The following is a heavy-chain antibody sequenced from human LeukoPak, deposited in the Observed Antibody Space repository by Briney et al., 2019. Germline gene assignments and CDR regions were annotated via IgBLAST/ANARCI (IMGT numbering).Heavy chain of an antibody. D-gene: IGHD4-17*01. CDR3: AREDYGGYGYYYGMDV. V-gene: IGHV3-66*02. J-gene: IGHJ6*02. CDR1: GFTVSSNY. Sequence: GGSLRLSCAASGFTVSSNYMSWVRQAPGKGLEWVSVIYSGGSTYYADSVKGRFTISRDNSKNTLYLQMNSLRAEDTAVYYCAREDYGGYGYYYGMDVWGQGTTVTVSS. CDR2: IYSGGST.